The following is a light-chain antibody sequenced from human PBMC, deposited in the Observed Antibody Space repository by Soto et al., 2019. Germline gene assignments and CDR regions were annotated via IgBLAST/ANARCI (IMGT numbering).Light chain of an antibody. V-gene: IGLV2-14*03. CDR1: SNDVGAYNY. J-gene: IGLJ2*01. CDR3: CSYTRSATVV. Sequence: QSALTQPASVSGSPGQSITISCAGTSNDVGAYNYVSWYQQHPGKAPKVMIYDVNNRPSGVSYRFSGSKSGNTASLTISGLQAEDEADYYCCSYTRSATVVFGGGTKLTVL. CDR2: DVN.